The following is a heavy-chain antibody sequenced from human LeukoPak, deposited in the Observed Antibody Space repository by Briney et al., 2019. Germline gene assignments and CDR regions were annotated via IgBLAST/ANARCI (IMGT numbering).Heavy chain of an antibody. CDR3: ARMEGVTSQLDY. Sequence: PGGSLRLSCAASGFTFSSYSMNWVRQAPGKGLEWVSSISSSSSYIYYADSVKGRFTISRDNAKNSLYLRMNSLRAEDTAVYYCARMEGVTSQLDYWGQGTLVTVSS. J-gene: IGHJ4*02. D-gene: IGHD2-8*01. CDR1: GFTFSSYS. CDR2: ISSSSSYI. V-gene: IGHV3-21*01.